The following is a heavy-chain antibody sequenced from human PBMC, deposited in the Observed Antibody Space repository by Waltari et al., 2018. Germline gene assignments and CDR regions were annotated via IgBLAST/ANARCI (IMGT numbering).Heavy chain of an antibody. Sequence: QVQLQESGPGLVTPSQTLSLTCTVSGGSISSGYSYWSWIRQPPGKGLAWIGYISHSGSTYYNASLKSRVTISVDMSKNQFSLKLSSVTAADTAVYYCARRGDAAMEFDYWGQGTLVTVSS. CDR2: ISHSGST. CDR3: ARRGDAAMEFDY. J-gene: IGHJ4*02. D-gene: IGHD3-16*01. V-gene: IGHV4-30-4*08. CDR1: GGSISSGYSY.